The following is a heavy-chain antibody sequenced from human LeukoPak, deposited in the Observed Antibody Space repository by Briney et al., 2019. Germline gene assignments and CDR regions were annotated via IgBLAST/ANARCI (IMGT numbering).Heavy chain of an antibody. D-gene: IGHD6-13*01. Sequence: GGSLRLSCAASGFTFSSYSMNWVRQAPGKGLEWGSSISNSSSDIYYADSVKGRITISRDNAKNSLYLQMNSLRAEDTAVYYCARGIAAYYWGQGTLVTVSS. V-gene: IGHV3-21*04. CDR3: ARGIAAYY. CDR2: ISNSSSDI. CDR1: GFTFSSYS. J-gene: IGHJ4*02.